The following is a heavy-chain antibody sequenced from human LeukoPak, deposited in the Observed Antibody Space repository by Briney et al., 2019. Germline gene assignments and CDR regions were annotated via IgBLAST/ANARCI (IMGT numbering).Heavy chain of an antibody. Sequence: PGGSLRLSCAASGLTFSSYSMNWVRQAPGKGLEWVSYISSSSSTIYYADSVKGRFTISRDNAKNSLYLQMNSLRAEDTAVYYCARDLGSSWHLYWGQGTLVTVSS. V-gene: IGHV3-48*01. CDR3: ARDLGSSWHLY. J-gene: IGHJ4*02. CDR2: ISSSSSTI. CDR1: GLTFSSYS. D-gene: IGHD6-13*01.